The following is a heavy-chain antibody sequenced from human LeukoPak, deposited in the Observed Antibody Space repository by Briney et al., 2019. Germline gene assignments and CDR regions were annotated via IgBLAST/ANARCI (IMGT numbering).Heavy chain of an antibody. CDR3: AKVWGTFSGSEC. Sequence: PGGSLRLSCAASGFTFSSYAMSWLRHAPGKARDWVAGISGSGGSILYAHSVKGRFTISRDNSKKTLYLQMNSLRVEDRAVFYCAKVWGTFSGSECWGRGTQVTVSS. D-gene: IGHD1-1*01. CDR1: GFTFSSYA. V-gene: IGHV3-23*01. J-gene: IGHJ4*02. CDR2: ISGSGGSI.